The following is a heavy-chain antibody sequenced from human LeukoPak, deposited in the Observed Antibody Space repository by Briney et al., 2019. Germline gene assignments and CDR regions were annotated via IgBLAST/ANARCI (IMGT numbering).Heavy chain of an antibody. CDR3: ARDRGYGVSSRGVPDY. CDR1: GFTFSSYN. Sequence: GGSLRLSCAASGFTFSSYNMNWVRQAPGKGLEWVSYISSSSSTIYYADSVKGRFTISRDNAKNSLYLQMNSLRAEDTAVYYCARDRGYGVSSRGVPDYWGQGTLVTVSS. J-gene: IGHJ4*02. CDR2: ISSSSSTI. V-gene: IGHV3-48*04. D-gene: IGHD3-22*01.